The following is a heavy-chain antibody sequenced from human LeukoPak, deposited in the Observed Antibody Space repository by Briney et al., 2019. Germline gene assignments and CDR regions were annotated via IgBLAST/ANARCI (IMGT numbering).Heavy chain of an antibody. CDR1: GFTFSSYE. CDR3: ARAYCSGGSCYPFDY. CDR2: ISSSSSYI. Sequence: PGGSLRLSCAASGFTFSSYEMNWVRQAPGKGLEWVSSISSSSSYIYYADSVKGRFTISRDNAKNSLYLQMNSLRAEDTAVYYCARAYCSGGSCYPFDYWGQGTLVTVSS. D-gene: IGHD2-15*01. J-gene: IGHJ4*02. V-gene: IGHV3-21*01.